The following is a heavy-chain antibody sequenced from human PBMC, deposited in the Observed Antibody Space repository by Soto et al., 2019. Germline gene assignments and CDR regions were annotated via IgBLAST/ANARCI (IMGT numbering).Heavy chain of an antibody. D-gene: IGHD4-4*01. CDR1: GFTFSSYA. Sequence: LRLSCAASGFTFSSYAMHWVRQAPGKGLEWVAVISYDGSNKYYADSVKGRFTISRDNSKNTLYLQMNSLRAEDTAVYYCAREGATVTTTHYYYYGMDVWGQGTTVTVS. CDR2: ISYDGSNK. V-gene: IGHV3-30-3*01. CDR3: AREGATVTTTHYYYYGMDV. J-gene: IGHJ6*02.